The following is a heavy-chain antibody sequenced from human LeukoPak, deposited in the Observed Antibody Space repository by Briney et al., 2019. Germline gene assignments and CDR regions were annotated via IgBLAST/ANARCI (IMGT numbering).Heavy chain of an antibody. CDR3: ATRGHSSSWYYFDY. J-gene: IGHJ4*02. D-gene: IGHD6-13*01. V-gene: IGHV3-21*04. Sequence: GGSLRLSCAASGITFTSYNMDWVRQAPGKGLEWGSSISSSSSYIYYADSVKGRFTISRDNAKNSLYLQMNSLRAEDTAVYYCATRGHSSSWYYFDYWGQGTLVTVSS. CDR1: GITFTSYN. CDR2: ISSSSSYI.